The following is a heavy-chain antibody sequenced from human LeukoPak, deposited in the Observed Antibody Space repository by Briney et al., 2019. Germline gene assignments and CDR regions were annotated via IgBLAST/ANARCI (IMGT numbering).Heavy chain of an antibody. CDR1: GFTFSDYY. CDR2: ISSSGSTI. Sequence: GGSLRLSCAASGFTFSDYYMSWIRQAPGKGLEWVSYISSSGSTIYYADSVEGRFTISRDNAKNSLYLQMNSLRAEDTAVYYCARDHPESHNAFDIWGQGTMVTVSS. V-gene: IGHV3-11*04. J-gene: IGHJ3*02. CDR3: ARDHPESHNAFDI.